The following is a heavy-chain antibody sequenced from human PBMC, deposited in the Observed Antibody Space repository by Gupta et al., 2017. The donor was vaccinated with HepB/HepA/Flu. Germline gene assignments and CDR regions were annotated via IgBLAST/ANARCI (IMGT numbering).Heavy chain of an antibody. Sequence: EVQLVESGGGLVQPGRSLRLSCVASGFTFDEYAMHWVRQGPGKGLEWVSSISRDSDDILYADSVKGRFTISRDNAKNSLYLQMNSLRTEDMALYYCAKAFLSRAGYLSDAFHFWGQGTMVSVSS. D-gene: IGHD5-12*01. J-gene: IGHJ3*01. CDR3: AKAFLSRAGYLSDAFHF. CDR2: ISRDSDDI. CDR1: GFTFDEYA. V-gene: IGHV3-9*03.